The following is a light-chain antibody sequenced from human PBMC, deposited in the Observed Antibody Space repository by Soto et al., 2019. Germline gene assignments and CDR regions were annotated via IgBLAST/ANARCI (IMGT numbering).Light chain of an antibody. CDR1: QSVSSSY. Sequence: EILLTQSPGTLSLSPGERATLSCRASQSVSSSYLAWYQQKPGQAPRLLIYAASSRATGIPDRFSDSGSGTDFTLTISRLEPEDFAVYYCQQYGSSPYTFGQGTKLEIK. CDR3: QQYGSSPYT. J-gene: IGKJ2*01. CDR2: AAS. V-gene: IGKV3-20*01.